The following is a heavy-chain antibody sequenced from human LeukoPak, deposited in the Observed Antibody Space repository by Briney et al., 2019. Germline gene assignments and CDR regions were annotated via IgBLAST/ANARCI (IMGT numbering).Heavy chain of an antibody. V-gene: IGHV3-7*01. CDR1: GFTFSHYW. J-gene: IGHJ3*01. CDR3: ARDHNVADV. Sequence: PGGSLRLSCEASGFTFSHYWMTWYRQAPGKGLEWVANLNQDGSVQAYGDSVRGRFTISRDNATNSVYIQMSSLRVEDTAMYYCARDHNVADVWGQGTMVTVSS. CDR2: LNQDGSVQ. D-gene: IGHD2-8*01.